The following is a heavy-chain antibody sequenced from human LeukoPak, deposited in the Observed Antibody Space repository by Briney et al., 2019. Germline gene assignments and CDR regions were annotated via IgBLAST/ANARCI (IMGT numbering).Heavy chain of an antibody. CDR3: ARDKVKYSSSSFFDY. Sequence: ASVKVSCKASGYTFTGYYMHWVRQAPGQGLEWMGWINPNSGGTNYAQKFQGRVTMTRDTSISTAYMELSRLRSDNTAVYYCARDKVKYSSSSFFDYWGQGTLVTVSS. J-gene: IGHJ4*02. CDR2: INPNSGGT. CDR1: GYTFTGYY. D-gene: IGHD6-13*01. V-gene: IGHV1-2*02.